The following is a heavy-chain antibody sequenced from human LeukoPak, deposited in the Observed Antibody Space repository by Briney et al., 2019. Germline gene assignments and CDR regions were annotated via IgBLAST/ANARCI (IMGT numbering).Heavy chain of an antibody. CDR1: GFTFSSYA. CDR3: AKSNGYGLVDI. J-gene: IGHJ3*02. D-gene: IGHD3-10*01. CDR2: IFYSGST. Sequence: LRLSCAASGFTFSSYAMHWVRQPPGKGLEWIGNIFYSGSTYYSPSLKSRVTISLDTSSNQFSLKLNSVTAADTAVYYCAKSNGYGLVDIWGQGRMLTVSS. V-gene: IGHV4-39*07.